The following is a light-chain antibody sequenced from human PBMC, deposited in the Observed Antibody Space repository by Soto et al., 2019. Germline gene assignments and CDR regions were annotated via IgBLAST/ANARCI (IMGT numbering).Light chain of an antibody. V-gene: IGLV1-40*01. CDR3: QSYDSSLSSYV. J-gene: IGLJ1*01. CDR2: GNR. Sequence: QSVLTQPPSVSGAPGQRVTISCTGSSSNIGAGYDVHWYQQLPGTAPKLLMYGNRNRPSGVPDRFSGSKSGTSASLAITGLQAEDVADYYCQSYDSSLSSYVFGTGTKVTVL. CDR1: SSNIGAGYD.